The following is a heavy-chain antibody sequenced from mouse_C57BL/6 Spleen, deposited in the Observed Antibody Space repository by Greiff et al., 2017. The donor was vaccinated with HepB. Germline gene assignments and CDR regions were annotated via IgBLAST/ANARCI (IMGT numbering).Heavy chain of an antibody. J-gene: IGHJ2*01. V-gene: IGHV1-81*01. D-gene: IGHD3-2*02. CDR2: IYPRSGNT. Sequence: QVTLKESGAELARPGASVKLSCKASGYTFTSYGISWVKQRTGQGLEWIGEIYPRSGNTYYNEKFKGKATLTADKSSSTAYMELRSLTSEDSAVYFCARSSSGYPYYFDYWGQGTTLTVSS. CDR3: ARSSSGYPYYFDY. CDR1: GYTFTSYG.